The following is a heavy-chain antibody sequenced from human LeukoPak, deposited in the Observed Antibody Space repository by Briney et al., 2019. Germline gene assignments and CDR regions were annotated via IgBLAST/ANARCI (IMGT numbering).Heavy chain of an antibody. Sequence: PSETLSLTCTVSGGSVTGNSYYWGWIRQPPGKGLEWIASSHYSGSTYYNPSLQSRVSISVDTSKNQFSLKLSSATAADTAVYYCARYVVYGSGKYYFDYWGQGTLVTVSS. CDR1: GGSVTGNSYY. D-gene: IGHD3-10*01. CDR3: ARYVVYGSGKYYFDY. J-gene: IGHJ4*02. CDR2: SHYSGST. V-gene: IGHV4-39*01.